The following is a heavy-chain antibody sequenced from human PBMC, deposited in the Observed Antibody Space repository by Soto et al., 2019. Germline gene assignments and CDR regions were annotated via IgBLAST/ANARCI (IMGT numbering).Heavy chain of an antibody. CDR3: ANALGLYYFDY. V-gene: IGHV1-3*01. D-gene: IGHD3-16*01. CDR2: INAGNGNT. CDR1: GYTFTSYA. J-gene: IGHJ4*02. Sequence: ASLKVSCKASGYTFTSYAMHWVRQAPGQRLEWMGWINAGNGNTKYSQKFQGRVTITRDTSASTAYMELSSLRSEDTAVYYCANALGLYYFDYWGQGTLVTVSS.